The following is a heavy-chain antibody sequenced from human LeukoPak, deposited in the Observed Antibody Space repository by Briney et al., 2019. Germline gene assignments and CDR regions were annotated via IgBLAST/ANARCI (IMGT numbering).Heavy chain of an antibody. CDR3: TRHNPSFDY. Sequence: TETLSLTCTVSGGSISSYYWGWIRQPPGKGLEWIGSIYSSGSTYYNPSLKSRITISVDTSKTQLSLKLSSVTAADTSVYYCTRHNPSFDYWGQGILVTVSS. CDR2: IYSSGST. CDR1: GGSISSYY. V-gene: IGHV4-39*01. J-gene: IGHJ4*02.